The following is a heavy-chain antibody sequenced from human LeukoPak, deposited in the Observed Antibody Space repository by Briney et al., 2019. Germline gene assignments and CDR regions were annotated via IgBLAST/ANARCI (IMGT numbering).Heavy chain of an antibody. Sequence: PGGSLRLSCAASGFTFDDYAMHWVRQTPGKGLEWVSLISWDGRTTYYAESVKGRFTISRDNSKNSLYLQMNSLRAEDTAFYYCAKDGIFGSGTYNYYHMDVWGKGTTVTVSA. CDR2: ISWDGRTT. J-gene: IGHJ6*04. D-gene: IGHD3-10*01. CDR1: GFTFDDYA. V-gene: IGHV3-43D*04. CDR3: AKDGIFGSGTYNYYHMDV.